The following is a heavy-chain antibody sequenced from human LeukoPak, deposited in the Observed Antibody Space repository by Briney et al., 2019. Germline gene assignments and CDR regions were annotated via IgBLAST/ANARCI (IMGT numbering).Heavy chain of an antibody. CDR2: ISYDGSNK. V-gene: IGHV3-30-3*01. Sequence: PGGSLRLSCAASGFTFSSYAMQWVRQAPGKGLEWVAVISYDGSNKYYADSVKGRFTISRDNSKNTLYLQMNSLRAEDTAVYYCARDPLAHIAVATYGAFDIWGQGTMVTVSS. CDR1: GFTFSSYA. CDR3: ARDPLAHIAVATYGAFDI. J-gene: IGHJ3*02. D-gene: IGHD6-19*01.